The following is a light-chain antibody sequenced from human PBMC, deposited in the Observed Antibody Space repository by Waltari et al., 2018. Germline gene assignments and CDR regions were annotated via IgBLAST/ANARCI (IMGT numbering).Light chain of an antibody. CDR2: KNN. CDR1: SSNIGSNY. CDR3: AAWDDSLSGLV. J-gene: IGLJ3*02. V-gene: IGLV1-47*01. Sequence: QSVLTQPPSASGTPGQKVTISCNGSSSNIGSNYVYWYQQLPGTAPKLLIFKNNPRPSGVPDRFSDSKSVTSASLAINGLRSEDEADYYCAAWDDSLSGLVLGGGTKVTVL.